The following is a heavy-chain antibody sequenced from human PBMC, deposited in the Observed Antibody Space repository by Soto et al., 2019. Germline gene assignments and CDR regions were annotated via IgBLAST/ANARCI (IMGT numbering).Heavy chain of an antibody. CDR2: IDNSGGDT. V-gene: IGHV3-23*05. CDR1: GFTFTNYL. CDR3: AKDTYSRSWYF. D-gene: IGHD2-2*01. J-gene: IGHJ4*02. Sequence: EVQLLESGGDFVQPGGSLRLSCAASGFTFTNYLMTWVRQAPGKGLEWVSSIDNSGGDTYYADSVKGRFTISRDNSKNTLYLQMNGLRAEDTALYYCAKDTYSRSWYFWGQGTLVTVSS.